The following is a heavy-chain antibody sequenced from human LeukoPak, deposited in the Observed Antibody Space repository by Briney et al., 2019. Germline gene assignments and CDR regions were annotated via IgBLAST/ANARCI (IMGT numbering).Heavy chain of an antibody. J-gene: IGHJ4*02. Sequence: SETLSLTCTVSGGSISSSSYYWGWIRQPPGKGLEWIGSIYYSGSTYYNPSLKSRVTISVDTSKNQFSLKLSSVTAADTAVYYCARGEGILRPDYWGQGTLVTVSS. CDR2: IYYSGST. V-gene: IGHV4-39*01. D-gene: IGHD2-15*01. CDR1: GGSISSSSYY. CDR3: ARGEGILRPDY.